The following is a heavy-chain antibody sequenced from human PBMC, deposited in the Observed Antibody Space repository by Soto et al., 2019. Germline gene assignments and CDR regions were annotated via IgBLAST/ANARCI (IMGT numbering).Heavy chain of an antibody. D-gene: IGHD2-2*01. CDR2: IWYDGSNK. Sequence: LGGSLRLSCAASGFTFSSYGMHWVRQAPGKGLEWVAVIWYDGSNKYYADSVKGRFTISRDNSKNTLYLQMNSLRAEDTAVYYCARDLDCSSTSCYYFDYWGQGTLVTVSS. V-gene: IGHV3-33*01. CDR3: ARDLDCSSTSCYYFDY. J-gene: IGHJ4*02. CDR1: GFTFSSYG.